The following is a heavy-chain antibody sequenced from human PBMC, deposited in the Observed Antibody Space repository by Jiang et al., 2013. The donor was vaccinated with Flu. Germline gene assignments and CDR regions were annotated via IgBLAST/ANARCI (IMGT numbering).Heavy chain of an antibody. V-gene: IGHV6-1*01. CDR3: ARDDRYCSGNSCYSRFDP. Sequence: WLGRTYYRSKWYNDYAVSVKSRIIINPDTSKNQFSLQLNSVTPDDTAVYYCARDDRYCSGNSCYSRFDPWGQGTLVTVSS. J-gene: IGHJ5*02. D-gene: IGHD2-15*01. CDR2: TYYRSKWYN.